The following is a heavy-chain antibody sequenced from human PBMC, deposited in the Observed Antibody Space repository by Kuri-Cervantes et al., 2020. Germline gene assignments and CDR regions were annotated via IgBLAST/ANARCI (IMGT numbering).Heavy chain of an antibody. CDR1: GDSVSSNSVA. J-gene: IGHJ4*02. D-gene: IGHD4-17*01. V-gene: IGHV6-1*01. CDR3: ARSRPTVTTQIDH. Sequence: SETLSLTCAISGDSVSSNSVAWNWIRQSPSRGLEWLGRTYYRSKWYNDYAVSVKSRITINPDTSKNQFSLQLNSVTPEDTAVYYCARSRPTVTTQIDHWGQGTLVTVSS. CDR2: TYYRSKWYN.